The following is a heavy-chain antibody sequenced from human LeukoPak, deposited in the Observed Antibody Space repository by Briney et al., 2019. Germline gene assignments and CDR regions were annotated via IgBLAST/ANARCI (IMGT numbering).Heavy chain of an antibody. J-gene: IGHJ4*02. V-gene: IGHV3-48*01. CDR2: ISGSGDAI. Sequence: GGSLRLSCVASGFAFSNHNMDWVRQAPGKGLEWVSYISGSGDAIFHADSVRGRFTISRDNAKNSVYLQINSLRAEDTAVYYCARTYGSGSLDYGGQGTLVTVSS. D-gene: IGHD2-15*01. CDR1: GFAFSNHN. CDR3: ARTYGSGSLDY.